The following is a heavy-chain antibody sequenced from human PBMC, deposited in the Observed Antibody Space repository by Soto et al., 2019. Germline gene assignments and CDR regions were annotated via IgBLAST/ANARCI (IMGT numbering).Heavy chain of an antibody. CDR2: IYYSGST. CDR3: ARIRVGYCSSTSCYGRWFDP. V-gene: IGHV4-59*01. J-gene: IGHJ5*02. Sequence: PSETLSLTCTVSGGSISSYYWSWIRQPPGKGLEWIGYIYYSGSTNYNPSLKSRVTISVDTSKNQFSLKLSSVTAADTAVYYCARIRVGYCSSTSCYGRWFDPWGQGTRVTVSS. D-gene: IGHD2-2*01. CDR1: GGSISSYY.